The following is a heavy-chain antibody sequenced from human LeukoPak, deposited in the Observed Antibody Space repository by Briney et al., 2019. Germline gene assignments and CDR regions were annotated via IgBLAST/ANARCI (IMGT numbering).Heavy chain of an antibody. CDR1: GGSISSSSYY. Sequence: PSETLSLTCTVSGGSISSSSYYWGWIRQPPGKGLEWIGSIYYSGSTYYNPSLKSRVAISVDTSKNQFSLKLSSVTAADTAVYYCARHRMYYYDSSGRGVADAFDIWGQGTMVTVSS. J-gene: IGHJ3*02. D-gene: IGHD3-22*01. V-gene: IGHV4-39*01. CDR3: ARHRMYYYDSSGRGVADAFDI. CDR2: IYYSGST.